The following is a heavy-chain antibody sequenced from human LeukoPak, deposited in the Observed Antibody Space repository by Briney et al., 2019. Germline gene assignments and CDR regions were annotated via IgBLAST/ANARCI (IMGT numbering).Heavy chain of an antibody. V-gene: IGHV4-4*02. CDR2: IYHTGST. CDR1: GGSTSSSNW. D-gene: IGHD3-10*01. CDR3: ASLNYCGLGNDNWFDP. J-gene: IGHJ5*02. Sequence: KASETLSLTCAVSGGSTSSSNWWSWVRQPPGKGLEWTGEIYHTGSTNYNPSLRSRVTISVDKSKNQFSLKLSSVTAADTAVYYCASLNYCGLGNDNWFDPWGQGTLVTVSS.